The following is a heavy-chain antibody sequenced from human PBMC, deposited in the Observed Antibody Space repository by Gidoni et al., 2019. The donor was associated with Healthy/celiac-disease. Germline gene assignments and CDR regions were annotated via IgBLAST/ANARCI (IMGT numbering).Heavy chain of an antibody. CDR1: GFTFSSYG. Sequence: QVQLVESGGGVVQPGRSLRLSCAASGFTFSSYGMHWVRQAPGKGLEWVAVIWYDGSNKYYADSVKGRFTISRDNSKNTLYLQMNSLRAEDTAVYYCARDSGGSYYDAFDIWGQGTMVTVSS. D-gene: IGHD1-26*01. CDR2: IWYDGSNK. CDR3: ARDSGGSYYDAFDI. V-gene: IGHV3-33*01. J-gene: IGHJ3*02.